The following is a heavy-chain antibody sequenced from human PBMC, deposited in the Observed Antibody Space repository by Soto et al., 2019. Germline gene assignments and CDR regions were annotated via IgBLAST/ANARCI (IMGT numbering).Heavy chain of an antibody. Sequence: GPTLVNPTQTLALTCTFSGFSLITSGMFVTWIRQPPGNALEWLALIDWDDDKYYSTSLKTRLTISKDTSKNQVVLTMTNMDPVDTATYYCARTSVVRGLSYNYYYYGMDVWGQGTTVTVSS. J-gene: IGHJ6*02. D-gene: IGHD3-10*01. CDR2: IDWDDDK. CDR3: ARTSVVRGLSYNYYYYGMDV. V-gene: IGHV2-70*01. CDR1: GFSLITSGMF.